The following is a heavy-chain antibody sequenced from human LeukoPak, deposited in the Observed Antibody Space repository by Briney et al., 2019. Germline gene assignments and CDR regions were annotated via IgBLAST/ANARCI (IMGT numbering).Heavy chain of an antibody. CDR2: INAGNGNT. Sequence: ASVKVSCKASGYSFTSYAMHWVRQAPGQRLEWMGWINAGNGNTKYSQKFQGRVTITRDTSASTAYMELSSLRSEDTAVYYCASGAVHDAFDIWGQGTMVSVSS. CDR1: GYSFTSYA. CDR3: ASGAVHDAFDI. V-gene: IGHV1-3*01. J-gene: IGHJ3*02. D-gene: IGHD4/OR15-4a*01.